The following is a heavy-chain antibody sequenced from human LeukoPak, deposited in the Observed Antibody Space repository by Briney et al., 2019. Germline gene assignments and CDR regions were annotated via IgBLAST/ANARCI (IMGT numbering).Heavy chain of an antibody. CDR2: IYYSGST. V-gene: IGHV4-61*01. Sequence: SETLSLTCTVSGGSVSSGSYYWSWIRQPPGKGLEWIGYIYYSGSTNYNPSLKSRVTISVDTSKNQFSLKLSSVTAADTAVYYCARASYGSGYDYWGQGTLGTVSS. D-gene: IGHD5-12*01. J-gene: IGHJ4*02. CDR3: ARASYGSGYDY. CDR1: GGSVSSGSYY.